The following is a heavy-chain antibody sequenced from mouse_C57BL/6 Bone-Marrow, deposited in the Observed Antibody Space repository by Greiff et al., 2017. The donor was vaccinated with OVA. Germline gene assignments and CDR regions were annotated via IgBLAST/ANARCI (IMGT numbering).Heavy chain of an antibody. J-gene: IGHJ4*01. CDR1: GYTFTDYN. V-gene: IGHV1-18*01. CDR3: AREGGLRRAMDY. Sequence: EVKLMESGPELVKPGASVKIPCKASGYTFTDYNMDWVKQSHGKSLEWIGDINPNNGGTIYNQKFKGKATLTVDKSSSTAYMELRSLTSEDTAVYYCAREGGLRRAMDYWGQGTSVTVSS. CDR2: INPNNGGT. D-gene: IGHD2-4*01.